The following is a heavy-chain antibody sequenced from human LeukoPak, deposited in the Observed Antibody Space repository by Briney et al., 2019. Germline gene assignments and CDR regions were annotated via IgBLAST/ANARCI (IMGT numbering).Heavy chain of an antibody. D-gene: IGHD1-20*01. V-gene: IGHV3-48*01. CDR1: GFTFNNYP. CDR3: ARSHNWNDVVYFDY. J-gene: IGHJ4*02. Sequence: GGSLRLSCAASGFTFNNYPVNWVRQAPGKGLEWVSYISNSGSTIYYAGSVKGRFTIARDNAKKSLYLQMNSLRAEDTAVYYCARSHNWNDVVYFDYWGQGILVTVSS. CDR2: ISNSGSTI.